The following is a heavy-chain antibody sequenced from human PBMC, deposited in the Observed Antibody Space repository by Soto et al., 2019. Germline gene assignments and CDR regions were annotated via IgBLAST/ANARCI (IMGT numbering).Heavy chain of an antibody. Sequence: GGSLRLSCAASGFTFSSYGMHWVRQAPGKGLEWVAVIWYDGSNKYYADSVKGRFTISRDNSKNTLYLQMNSLRAEDTAVYYCARDGYCSGGSCYSVPVFDYWGQGTLVTVSS. CDR1: GFTFSSYG. J-gene: IGHJ4*02. V-gene: IGHV3-33*01. D-gene: IGHD2-15*01. CDR3: ARDGYCSGGSCYSVPVFDY. CDR2: IWYDGSNK.